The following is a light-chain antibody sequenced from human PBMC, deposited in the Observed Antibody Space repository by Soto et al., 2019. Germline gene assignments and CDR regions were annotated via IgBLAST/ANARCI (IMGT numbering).Light chain of an antibody. CDR1: QSVGSN. CDR3: QQYNNWPPT. CDR2: GAS. J-gene: IGKJ1*01. Sequence: EIVLTQSPATLSVSPGERATLSCRASQSVGSNLAWCQQKPGQAPRLLIYGASTRASGIPARFSGSGSGTEFTLTISSLQSEDFAVYYCQQYNNWPPTFGQGTKVEIK. V-gene: IGKV3-15*01.